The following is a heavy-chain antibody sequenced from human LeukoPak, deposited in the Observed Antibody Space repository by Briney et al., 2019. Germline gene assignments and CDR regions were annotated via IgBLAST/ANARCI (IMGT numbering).Heavy chain of an antibody. V-gene: IGHV4-39*01. D-gene: IGHD1-26*01. CDR3: ATNPGTVFDY. J-gene: IGHJ4*02. CDR2: IYYSGST. Sequence: PSETLSLTCTVSGGSISSSSYYWGWIRQPPGKGLEWIVSIYYSGSTYYNPSLKSRVTISVDTSKNQFSLKLSSVTAADTAVYYCATNPGTVFDYWGQGALVTVSS. CDR1: GGSISSSSYY.